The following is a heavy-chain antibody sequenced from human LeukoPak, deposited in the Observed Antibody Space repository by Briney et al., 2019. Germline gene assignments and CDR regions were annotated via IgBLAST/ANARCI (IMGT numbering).Heavy chain of an antibody. Sequence: PSQTLSLTCTVSGGSISSGGYYWSWIRQHPGKGLEWIGYIYYSGSTYYNPSLKSRVTISIDTSKNQFSLRLSSVTAADTAVYYCARRPEGWFDPWGQGTLVTVSS. CDR2: IYYSGST. CDR3: ARRPEGWFDP. V-gene: IGHV4-31*03. J-gene: IGHJ5*02. D-gene: IGHD1-14*01. CDR1: GGSISSGGYY.